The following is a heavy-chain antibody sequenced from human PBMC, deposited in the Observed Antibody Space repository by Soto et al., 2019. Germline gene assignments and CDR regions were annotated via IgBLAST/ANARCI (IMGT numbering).Heavy chain of an antibody. D-gene: IGHD3-10*01. J-gene: IGHJ4*02. CDR1: GFTFSSYA. CDR3: AKFDGSGSYYLQCYDY. V-gene: IGHV3-23*01. CDR2: ISGSGGST. Sequence: GGSLRLSCAASGFTFSSYAMSWVRQAPGKGLEWVSAISGSGGSTYYADSVKGRFTISRDNSKNTLYLQMNSLRAEDTAVYYCAKFDGSGSYYLQCYDYWGQGTLVTVSS.